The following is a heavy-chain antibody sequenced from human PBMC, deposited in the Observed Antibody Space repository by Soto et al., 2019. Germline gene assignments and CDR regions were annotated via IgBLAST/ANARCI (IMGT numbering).Heavy chain of an antibody. CDR3: ARDGGDGYNFDY. CDR2: ISSSSSYI. D-gene: IGHD5-12*01. J-gene: IGHJ4*02. V-gene: IGHV3-21*01. CDR1: GFTFSSYS. Sequence: GGSLRLSCAASGFTFSSYSMNWVRQAPGKGLEWVSSISSSSSYIYYADSVKGRFTISRDNAKNSLYLQMNSLRAEDTAVYYCARDGGDGYNFDYWGQGTLVTVSS.